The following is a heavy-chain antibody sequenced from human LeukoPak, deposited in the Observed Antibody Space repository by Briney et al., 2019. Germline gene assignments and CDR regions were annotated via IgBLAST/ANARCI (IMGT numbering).Heavy chain of an antibody. J-gene: IGHJ4*02. CDR2: ISSNGGST. Sequence: GGSLRLSCAASGFTFSSYAMHWVRQAPGKGLEYVSAISSNGGSTYYANSVKGRFTISRDNSKNTLYLQMGSLRAEDMAVYYCARDPSRSGTFSPFDYWGQGTLVTVSS. V-gene: IGHV3-64*01. CDR3: ARDPSRSGTFSPFDY. CDR1: GFTFSSYA. D-gene: IGHD1-26*01.